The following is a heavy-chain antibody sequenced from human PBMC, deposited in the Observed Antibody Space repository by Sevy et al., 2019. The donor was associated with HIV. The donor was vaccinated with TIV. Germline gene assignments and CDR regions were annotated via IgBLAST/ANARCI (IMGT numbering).Heavy chain of an antibody. Sequence: GGSLRLSCAASGFTFSSYWMTWVRQAPGKELEWLANIDRDGSTKNYVDSVKGRFTISRDNAKNSLYLEMKCLIAEDTAVYYCARDDRPSGWLFDYWGQGTLVTVSS. J-gene: IGHJ4*02. CDR1: GFTFSSYW. CDR2: IDRDGSTK. V-gene: IGHV3-7*01. CDR3: ARDDRPSGWLFDY. D-gene: IGHD6-19*01.